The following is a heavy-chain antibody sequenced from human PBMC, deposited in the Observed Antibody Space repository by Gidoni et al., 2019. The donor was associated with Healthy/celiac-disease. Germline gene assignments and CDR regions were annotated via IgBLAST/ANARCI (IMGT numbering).Heavy chain of an antibody. D-gene: IGHD6-13*01. J-gene: IGHJ4*02. V-gene: IGHV3-7*04. CDR3: ARDGSVAAAGSDY. CDR2: IKQDGSEK. CDR1: GFTFSSYW. Sequence: EVQLVESGGGLVQPGGSLRRSCAASGFTFSSYWMSWVRQAPGKGLEWVANIKQDGSEKSYVDSVKGRFTISRDNAKNSLYLQMNSLRAEDTAVYYCARDGSVAAAGSDYWGQGTLVTVSS.